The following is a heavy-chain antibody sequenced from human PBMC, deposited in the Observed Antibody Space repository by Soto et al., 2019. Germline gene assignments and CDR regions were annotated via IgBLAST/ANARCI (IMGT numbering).Heavy chain of an antibody. Sequence: PGGSLRLSCAASGFTFSSYSMNWVRQAPGKGLEWVSYISSCSSTIYYADSVKGRFTISRDNAKNSLYLQMNSLRAEDTAVYYCARDSGYSYGPLDYWGQGTLVTVSS. CDR1: GFTFSSYS. J-gene: IGHJ4*02. D-gene: IGHD5-18*01. CDR3: ARDSGYSYGPLDY. CDR2: ISSCSSTI. V-gene: IGHV3-48*01.